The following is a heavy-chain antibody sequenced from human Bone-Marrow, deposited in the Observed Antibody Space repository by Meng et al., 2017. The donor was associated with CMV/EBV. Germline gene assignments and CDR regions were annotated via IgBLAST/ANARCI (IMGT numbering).Heavy chain of an antibody. CDR2: MNPNSGNT. CDR1: GYTFTGYY. J-gene: IGHJ6*01. V-gene: IGHV1-8*02. CDR3: ARRGPDYYYAMDV. Sequence: ASVKVSCKASGYTFTGYYMHWVRQAPGQGLEWMGWMNPNSGNTGYAQKFQGRVTMTRDTSISTAYMELSSLTSEDTAVYSCARRGPDYYYAMDVWGQGPTVTVSS.